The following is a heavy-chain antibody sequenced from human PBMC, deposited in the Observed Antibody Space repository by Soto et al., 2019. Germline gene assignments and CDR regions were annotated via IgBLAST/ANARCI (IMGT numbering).Heavy chain of an antibody. Sequence: GESLKISCTGFGYTFTTFWISWVRQVPGKSLEWMGRIDPRDSYATYSPSFQGHVTITIDKSISTAYLQWSSLEASDTAMYYCARIYCTSGTCDSWFDPWGQGTLVTVSS. V-gene: IGHV5-10-1*01. CDR3: ARIYCTSGTCDSWFDP. J-gene: IGHJ5*02. D-gene: IGHD2-8*01. CDR1: GYTFTTFW. CDR2: IDPRDSYA.